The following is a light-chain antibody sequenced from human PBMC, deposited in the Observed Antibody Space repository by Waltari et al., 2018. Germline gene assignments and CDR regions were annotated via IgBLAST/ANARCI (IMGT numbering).Light chain of an antibody. CDR3: QQSYTTPRT. CDR2: ATS. CDR1: QNISGY. V-gene: IGKV1-39*01. Sequence: DIQMTQSPSSLSASVGDRVTISCRASQNISGYLNWYKQKPGKAPKLLIYATSSLQSGVPSRFSGSGSGAHFTLTINSLQPEDFATYYCQQSYTTPRTFGQGTNLEI. J-gene: IGKJ2*01.